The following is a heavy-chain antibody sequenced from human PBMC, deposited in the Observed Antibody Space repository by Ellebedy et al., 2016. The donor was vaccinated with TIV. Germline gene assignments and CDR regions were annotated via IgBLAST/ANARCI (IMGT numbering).Heavy chain of an antibody. CDR2: IYQDGSDQ. Sequence: GGSLRLSCAASGFSFRSYWMSWVRQAPGKGLEWVANIYQDGSDQYYVDSVKGRFTISRGNADNSLFLQMNSLRAEDTAVYYCARRGSYGDYAVQINSWFDTWGRGTLVAVSS. J-gene: IGHJ5*02. CDR3: ARRGSYGDYAVQINSWFDT. V-gene: IGHV3-7*01. CDR1: GFSFRSYW. D-gene: IGHD4-17*01.